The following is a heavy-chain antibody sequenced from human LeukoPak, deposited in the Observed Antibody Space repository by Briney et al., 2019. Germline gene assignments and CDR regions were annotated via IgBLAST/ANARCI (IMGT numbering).Heavy chain of an antibody. Sequence: SVKVSCKASGGTFSSYAISWVRQAPGQGLEWMGGIIPIFGTANYAQKFQGGVTITADESTSTAYMELSSLRSEDTAVYYCASGGGGHCSGGSCFYYFDYWGQGTLVTVSS. CDR2: IIPIFGTA. CDR3: ASGGGGHCSGGSCFYYFDY. J-gene: IGHJ4*02. D-gene: IGHD2-15*01. V-gene: IGHV1-69*13. CDR1: GGTFSSYA.